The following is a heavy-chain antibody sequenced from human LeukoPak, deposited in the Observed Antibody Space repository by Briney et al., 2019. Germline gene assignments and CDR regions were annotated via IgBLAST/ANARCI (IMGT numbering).Heavy chain of an antibody. CDR2: IWNDGSNK. J-gene: IGHJ2*01. CDR3: AREMGDYWYIDL. V-gene: IGHV3-33*08. Sequence: GGSLRLSCTASGFTLSTYGMHWVRQAPGKGLEWVAVIWNDGSNKYYVDSVKDRFTISRDNSKNTLYLQMNSLRADDTAVYYCAREMGDYWYIDLWGRGTLVTVSS. D-gene: IGHD2-21*01. CDR1: GFTLSTYG.